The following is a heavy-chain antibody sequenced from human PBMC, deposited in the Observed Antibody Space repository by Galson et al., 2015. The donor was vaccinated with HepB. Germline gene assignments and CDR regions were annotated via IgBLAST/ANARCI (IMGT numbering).Heavy chain of an antibody. D-gene: IGHD5-24*01. J-gene: IGHJ4*02. CDR2: ICTDSSTI. CDR1: GFSFSTYG. Sequence: SLRLSCAASGFSFSTYGMNWVRQGPGKGLEWVSYICTDSSTINYADSVKGRFTISRDNAKNSLFLQMNSLRDEDTAVYYCVRDLGIAMATLTLDYWGQGTLVTVSS. V-gene: IGHV3-48*02. CDR3: VRDLGIAMATLTLDY.